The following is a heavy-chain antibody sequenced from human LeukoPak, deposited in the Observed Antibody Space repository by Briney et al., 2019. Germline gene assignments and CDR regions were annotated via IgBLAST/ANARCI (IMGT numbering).Heavy chain of an antibody. J-gene: IGHJ6*03. Sequence: SETLSLTCAVYGGSFSGYYWSWIRQPPGKGLEWIGEINHSGSTYYNPSLKSRVTISVDTSKNQFPLKLSSVTAADTAVYYCARGGRIVAEGSYYYYMDVWGKGTTVTVSS. V-gene: IGHV4-34*01. CDR1: GGSFSGYY. CDR3: ARGGRIVAEGSYYYYMDV. D-gene: IGHD2-15*01. CDR2: INHSGST.